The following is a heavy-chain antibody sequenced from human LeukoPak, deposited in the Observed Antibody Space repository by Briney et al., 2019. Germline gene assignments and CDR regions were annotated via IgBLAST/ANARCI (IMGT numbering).Heavy chain of an antibody. CDR3: ARDRGDCSGGSCYSVYFDY. D-gene: IGHD2-15*01. CDR2: IYYSGST. CDR1: GGSISSSSYY. Sequence: SETLSLTCTVSGGSISSSSYYWGWIRQPPGKGLEWIGSIYYSGSTNYNPSLKSRVTISVDTSKNQFSLKLSSVTAADTAVYYCARDRGDCSGGSCYSVYFDYWGQGTLVTVSS. J-gene: IGHJ4*02. V-gene: IGHV4-39*07.